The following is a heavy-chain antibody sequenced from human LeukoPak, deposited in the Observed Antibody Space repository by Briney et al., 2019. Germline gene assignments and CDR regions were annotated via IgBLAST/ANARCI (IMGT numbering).Heavy chain of an antibody. J-gene: IGHJ3*02. CDR3: AREARGMITNAHDAFDI. V-gene: IGHV4-31*03. CDR1: GDSITGGDYH. D-gene: IGHD3-22*01. Sequence: SETLSLTCTVSGDSITGGDYHWSWIRQYPGKGLEWIGYIYHSGTTYYNPSLRGRLTISVDTSKNHFSLKLTSLTAADTAVYYCAREARGMITNAHDAFDIWGQGTMVTVSS. CDR2: IYHSGTT.